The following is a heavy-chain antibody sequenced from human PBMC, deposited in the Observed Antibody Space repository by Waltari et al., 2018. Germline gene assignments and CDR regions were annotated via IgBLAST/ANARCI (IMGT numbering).Heavy chain of an antibody. J-gene: IGHJ4*02. D-gene: IGHD4-17*01. CDR3: AGLDTVTDY. Sequence: QVQLVQSGAEVKKPGSSVKVSCKASGGTFSSYAISWGRQAPGQGLDWRGGVIPILGIANYAQTFQGGVAITADGFTSTAYRELSILRSEDTAVYYCAGLDTVTDYWGQGTLVTVSS. CDR2: VIPILGIA. CDR1: GGTFSSYA. V-gene: IGHV1-69*04.